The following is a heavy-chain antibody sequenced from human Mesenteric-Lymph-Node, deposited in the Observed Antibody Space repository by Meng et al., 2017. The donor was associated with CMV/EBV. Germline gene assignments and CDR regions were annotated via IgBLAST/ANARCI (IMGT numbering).Heavy chain of an antibody. CDR2: IRSKAYGGTT. J-gene: IGHJ6*02. CDR3: TRDAWSGYPNYYYYYGMDV. Sequence: GESLKISCTASGFTFGDYAMSWVRQAPGKGLEWVGFIRSKAYGGTTEYAASVKGRFTISRDDSKSIAYLQMNSLKTEDTAVYYCTRDAWSGYPNYYYYYGMDVWGQGTTVTVSS. V-gene: IGHV3-49*04. D-gene: IGHD3-3*01. CDR1: GFTFGDYA.